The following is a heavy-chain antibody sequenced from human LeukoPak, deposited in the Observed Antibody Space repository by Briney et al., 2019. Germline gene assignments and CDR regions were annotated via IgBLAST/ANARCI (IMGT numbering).Heavy chain of an antibody. J-gene: IGHJ3*02. V-gene: IGHV4-4*02. CDR3: ARGGRVRGVNDAFDI. CDR2: IYHSGST. CDR1: GGSISSSNW. Sequence: SETLSLTCAVSGGSISSSNWWSWVRQPPGKGLEWIGEIYHSGSTNYNPSLKSRVTISVDKSKNQFSLKLSSVTAADTAVYYCARGGRVRGVNDAFDIWGQGTMVTVSS. D-gene: IGHD3-10*01.